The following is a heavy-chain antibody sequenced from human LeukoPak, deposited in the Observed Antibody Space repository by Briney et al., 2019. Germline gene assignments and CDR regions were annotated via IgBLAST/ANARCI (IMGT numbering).Heavy chain of an antibody. J-gene: IGHJ6*02. V-gene: IGHV4-59*01. CDR3: ARIKWELSGYYGMDV. D-gene: IGHD1-26*01. Sequence: SETLSLTCTVSGGSISSYYWSWIRQPPGGGPEWIGYIYYSGSTNYNPSLKSRVTISVDTSKNQFSLKLSSVTAADTAVYYCARIKWELSGYYGMDVWGQGTTVTVSS. CDR2: IYYSGST. CDR1: GGSISSYY.